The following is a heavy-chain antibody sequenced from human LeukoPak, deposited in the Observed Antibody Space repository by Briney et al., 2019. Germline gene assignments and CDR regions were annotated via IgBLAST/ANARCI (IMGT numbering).Heavy chain of an antibody. CDR3: ARGRITMVRGVTWEYYFDY. CDR1: GYTFTSNY. J-gene: IGHJ4*02. V-gene: IGHV1-46*01. Sequence: ASVKVSCKAFGYTFTSNYMHWVRQAPGQGPEWMGVISPSGGSTTYAQKFQGRVTLTRDMSTSTDYLELSSLRSEDTAVYYCARGRITMVRGVTWEYYFDYWGQGTLVTVSS. D-gene: IGHD3-10*01. CDR2: ISPSGGST.